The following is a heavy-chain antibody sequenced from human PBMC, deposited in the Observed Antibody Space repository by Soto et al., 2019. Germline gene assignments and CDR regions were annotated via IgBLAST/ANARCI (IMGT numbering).Heavy chain of an antibody. CDR1: GFTFSSYG. CDR3: ARDPLIWFGEFNALDI. CDR2: IWYDGSNK. J-gene: IGHJ3*02. D-gene: IGHD3-10*01. Sequence: QVQLVESGGGVVQPGRSLRISCAASGFTFSSYGMHWVRQAPGKGLEWVAVIWYDGSNKYYADSVKGRFTISRDNSKNTLYLQMNSLRAEDTAVYYFARDPLIWFGEFNALDIWGQGTMVTVSS. V-gene: IGHV3-33*01.